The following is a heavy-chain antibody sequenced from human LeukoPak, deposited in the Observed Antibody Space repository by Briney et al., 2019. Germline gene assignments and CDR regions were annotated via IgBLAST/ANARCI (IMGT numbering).Heavy chain of an antibody. CDR2: MNPNSGNT. CDR1: GYTFTSYD. Sequence: GASVKVSCKASGYTFTSYDINWVRQATGQGLEWMGWMNPNSGNTGYAQKVQGRVTMTRNTSISTAYMELSSLRSEDTAVYYCARGYYGDYVYDYWGQGTLVTVSS. V-gene: IGHV1-8*01. CDR3: ARGYYGDYVYDY. J-gene: IGHJ4*02. D-gene: IGHD4-17*01.